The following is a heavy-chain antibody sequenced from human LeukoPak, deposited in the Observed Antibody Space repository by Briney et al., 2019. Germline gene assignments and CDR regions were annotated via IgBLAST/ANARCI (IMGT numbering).Heavy chain of an antibody. V-gene: IGHV3-48*03. J-gene: IGHJ4*02. CDR1: GFTFSSYE. D-gene: IGHD1-26*01. CDR3: ARTVGAVDY. CDR2: ISTSGSTI. Sequence: GGSLRLSCAASGFTFSSYEMNWVRQAPGKGLEWVSYISTSGSTIYYADSVKGRFTISRDDARKSLYLQMNSLRAEDTAVYYCARTVGAVDYWGQGALVTVSS.